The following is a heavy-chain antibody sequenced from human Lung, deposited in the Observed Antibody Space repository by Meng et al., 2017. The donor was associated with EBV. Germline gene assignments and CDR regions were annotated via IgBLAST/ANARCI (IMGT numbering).Heavy chain of an antibody. Sequence: QISLKEAGPTLVNPTQTLPLTCTFSGFSLSTRGVGVGWIRQPPGKALEWLALIYWDDDKRYSPSLKSRLTITKDTSKNQVVLTMTNMDPVDAATYYCAHIIVARPFDYWGQGTLVTVSS. CDR1: GFSLSTRGVG. D-gene: IGHD6-6*01. V-gene: IGHV2-5*02. J-gene: IGHJ4*02. CDR3: AHIIVARPFDY. CDR2: IYWDDDK.